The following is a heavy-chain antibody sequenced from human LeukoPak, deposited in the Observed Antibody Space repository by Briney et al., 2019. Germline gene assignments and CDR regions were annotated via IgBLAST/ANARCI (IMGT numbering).Heavy chain of an antibody. CDR1: GYTFTSYY. V-gene: IGHV1-46*01. D-gene: IGHD5-18*01. CDR2: INPSGGST. J-gene: IGHJ4*02. CDR3: ATGGYSYTHPLDY. Sequence: ASVKVSCKASGYTFTSYYMHWVRQAPGQGLEWMGIINPSGGSTSYAQKFQGRVTMTEDTSTDTAYMELSSLRSEDTAVYYCATGGYSYTHPLDYWGQGTLVTVSS.